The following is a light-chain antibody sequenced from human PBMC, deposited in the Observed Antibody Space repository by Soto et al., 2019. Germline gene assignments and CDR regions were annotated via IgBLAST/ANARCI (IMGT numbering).Light chain of an antibody. CDR1: QSFSSSY. Sequence: EIVLTQSPGTLSLSPGERGTLSCSSSQSFSSSYLAWYQQKPGQAPRLLIYGASTRATGIPARFSGSGSGTEFTLTINSMQSEDFAVYYCQQYNNCPRTFGQGTKVDIK. CDR3: QQYNNCPRT. CDR2: GAS. J-gene: IGKJ1*01. V-gene: IGKV3-15*01.